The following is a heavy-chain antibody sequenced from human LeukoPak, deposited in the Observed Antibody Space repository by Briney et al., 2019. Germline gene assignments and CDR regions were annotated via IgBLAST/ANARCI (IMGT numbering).Heavy chain of an antibody. J-gene: IGHJ4*02. Sequence: GGSLRLSCAASGFTFSSYWMHWVRQAPGKGLVWVSRINSDGSSTSYADSVKGRFTISRDNAKTTLYLQMNSLRAEDTAVYYCSRWPSGYWDTYYFDYWGQGTLVTVSS. V-gene: IGHV3-74*01. D-gene: IGHD3-3*01. CDR2: INSDGSST. CDR3: SRWPSGYWDTYYFDY. CDR1: GFTFSSYW.